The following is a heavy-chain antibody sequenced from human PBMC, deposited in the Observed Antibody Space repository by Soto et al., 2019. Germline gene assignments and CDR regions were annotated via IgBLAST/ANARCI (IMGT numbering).Heavy chain of an antibody. CDR2: ISPGSRYA. Sequence: WGSLRLSCAGSGFTCGDSYMSWICQAPGKGLEWLSYISPGSRYAAYADSVKGRFTISRDNAKRSLYLQMMSLTAEDTAIYYCVRGGGGGLFDPWGQGTMVTVSS. CDR3: VRGGGGGLFDP. V-gene: IGHV3-11*06. D-gene: IGHD2-15*01. J-gene: IGHJ5*02. CDR1: GFTCGDSY.